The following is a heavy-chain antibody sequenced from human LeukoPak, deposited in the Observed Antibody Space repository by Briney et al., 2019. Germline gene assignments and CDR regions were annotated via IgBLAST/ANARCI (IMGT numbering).Heavy chain of an antibody. CDR1: GGSFSAYY. Sequence: ASETLSLTCAVYGGSFSAYYWSWIRQPPGKGLEWIGEIIHSGSTNYNPSLKSRVTISVGTSKNQLSLRLTSVTAADTAVYYCARFARGLAAAPDYWGRGTPVTVSS. D-gene: IGHD6-13*01. V-gene: IGHV4-34*12. CDR2: IIHSGST. J-gene: IGHJ4*02. CDR3: ARFARGLAAAPDY.